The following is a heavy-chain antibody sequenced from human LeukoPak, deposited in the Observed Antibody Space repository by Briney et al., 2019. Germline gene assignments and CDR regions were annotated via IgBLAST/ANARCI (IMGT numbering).Heavy chain of an antibody. Sequence: GGSLRLSCAASGFTFTTYWMHWVRQAPGRGLVWVSHINSDGSITGYADSVKGRFTISRDNAKNTLYLQMNSLRAEDTAVYYCARDAVDTANAVWGQGTTVTVSS. V-gene: IGHV3-74*01. CDR2: INSDGSIT. D-gene: IGHD5-18*01. CDR1: GFTFTTYW. J-gene: IGHJ6*02. CDR3: ARDAVDTANAV.